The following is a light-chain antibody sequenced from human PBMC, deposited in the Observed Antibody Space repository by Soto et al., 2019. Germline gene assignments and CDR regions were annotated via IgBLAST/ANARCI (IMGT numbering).Light chain of an antibody. J-gene: IGLJ3*02. V-gene: IGLV2-14*01. CDR2: EVS. Sequence: QSALTQPASVSGSPGQSITISCTGTSSDVGGYNYVSWYQQHPGKAPKLMIYEVSNRHSGVSNRFSGSKSGNTASLTISGLQAEDEADYYYSSYTSSSTSRVFGGGTKLTVL. CDR1: SSDVGGYNY. CDR3: SSYTSSSTSRV.